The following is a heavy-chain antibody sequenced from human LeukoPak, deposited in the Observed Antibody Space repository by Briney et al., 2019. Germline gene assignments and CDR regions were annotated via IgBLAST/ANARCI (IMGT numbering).Heavy chain of an antibody. CDR3: ASSVVTEYYFDY. J-gene: IGHJ4*02. CDR1: GFTFDDYA. Sequence: GGSLRLSCAASGFTFDDYAMHWVRQAPGKGLEWVSGISWNSGSIGYADSVKGRFTISRDNAKNSLYLQMNSLRAEDTAVYYCASSVVTEYYFDYWGQGTLVTVSS. CDR2: ISWNSGSI. D-gene: IGHD2-21*02. V-gene: IGHV3-9*01.